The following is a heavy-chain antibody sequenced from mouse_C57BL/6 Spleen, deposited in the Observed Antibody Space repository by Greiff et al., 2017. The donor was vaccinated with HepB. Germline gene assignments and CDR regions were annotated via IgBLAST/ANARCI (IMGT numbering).Heavy chain of an antibody. V-gene: IGHV1-74*01. J-gene: IGHJ2*01. Sequence: QVQLQQPGAELVKPGASAKVSCKAPGYTFTIYWMLWVKQRPGQGLEWIGMIHSSDSDTNYNQKFKGKATLTVDKPPSTAYKQLSSQTSGDTAVYYCAIGLLTTAFYYGYWGQGTTLTVSS. CDR2: IHSSDSDT. CDR3: AIGLLTTAFYYGY. CDR1: GYTFTIYW. D-gene: IGHD1-2*01.